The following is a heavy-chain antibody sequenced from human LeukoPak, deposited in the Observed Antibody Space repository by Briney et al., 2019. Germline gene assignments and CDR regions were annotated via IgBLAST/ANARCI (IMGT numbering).Heavy chain of an antibody. V-gene: IGHV4-39*07. J-gene: IGHJ5*02. CDR1: GGSISSSSYY. Sequence: SETLSLTCTVSGGSISSSSYYWGWIRQPPGKGLEWIGSIYYSGSTNYNPSLKSRVTISVDTSKNQFSLKLSSVTAADTAVYYCARQAAGPNWFDPWGQGTLVTVSS. CDR3: ARQAAGPNWFDP. D-gene: IGHD6-13*01. CDR2: IYYSGST.